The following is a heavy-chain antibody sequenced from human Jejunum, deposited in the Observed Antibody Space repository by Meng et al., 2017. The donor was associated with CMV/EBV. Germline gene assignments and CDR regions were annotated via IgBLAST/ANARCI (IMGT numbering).Heavy chain of an antibody. CDR2: IIPILGIA. D-gene: IGHD3-16*02. CDR3: ASYLPTDFRYWFDP. V-gene: IGHV1-69*02. Sequence: KASGGTFSSYTISWVRQAPGQGLEWMGRIIPILGIANYAQKFQGRVTITADKSTSTAYMELSSLRSEDTAVYYCASYLPTDFRYWFDPWGQGTLVTVSS. J-gene: IGHJ5*02. CDR1: GGTFSSYT.